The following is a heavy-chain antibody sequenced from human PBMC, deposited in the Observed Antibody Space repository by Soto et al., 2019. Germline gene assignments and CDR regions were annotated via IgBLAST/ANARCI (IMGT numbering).Heavy chain of an antibody. CDR3: AKDIVRYTYGACDY. CDR1: GFTFSSYG. D-gene: IGHD5-18*01. J-gene: IGHJ4*02. Sequence: QVQLVESGGAVVQPGKSLRLSCAASGFTFSSYGMYWVRQAPGKGLEWVAAIAYDGSNKYHADSVKGRFTISRDNSKTTLYLQMNSLRLEDTAVYYCAKDIVRYTYGACDYWGQGALVTVSS. V-gene: IGHV3-30*18. CDR2: IAYDGSNK.